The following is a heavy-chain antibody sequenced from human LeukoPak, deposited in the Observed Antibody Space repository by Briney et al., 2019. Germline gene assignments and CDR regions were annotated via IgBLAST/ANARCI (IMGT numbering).Heavy chain of an antibody. Sequence: ASVKVSCKASGCTFTSYDINWVRQATGQGLEWMGWMNPNSGNTGYAQKFQGRVTMTRNTSISTAYMELSSLRSEDTAVYYCARSGRGSGYYFPDYWGQGTLVTVSS. CDR3: ARSGRGSGYYFPDY. CDR1: GCTFTSYD. CDR2: MNPNSGNT. V-gene: IGHV1-8*01. D-gene: IGHD3-22*01. J-gene: IGHJ4*02.